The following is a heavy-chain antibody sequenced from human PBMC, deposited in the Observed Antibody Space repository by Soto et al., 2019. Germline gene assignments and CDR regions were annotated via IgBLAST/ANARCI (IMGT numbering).Heavy chain of an antibody. CDR3: ARGYYYGSYYFDY. Sequence: PSETLSLTCTVSGGSISRSNYYWGWIRQPPGKGLEWIGSIYYSGSTYKNPSLQSRVTISVDTSKNQFSLNLGSVTAADTAVYYCARGYYYGSYYFDYWGQGTLVTVSS. J-gene: IGHJ4*02. CDR2: IYYSGST. CDR1: GGSISRSNYY. V-gene: IGHV4-39*01. D-gene: IGHD3-10*01.